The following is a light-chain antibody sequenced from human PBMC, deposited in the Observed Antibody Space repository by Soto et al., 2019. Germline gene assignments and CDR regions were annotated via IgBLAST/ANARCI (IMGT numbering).Light chain of an antibody. CDR3: QERSKWPMVT. CDR1: QTVSKY. CDR2: DTS. Sequence: IVLTQSPVTLSLSPGDRATLSCRASQTVSKYLAWYQQKPGQPPRLLVYDTSNRASGIPARFSGSGSGTDFTLTISSLEPEDFAVYYCQERSKWPMVTFGPGTKVD. V-gene: IGKV3-11*01. J-gene: IGKJ3*01.